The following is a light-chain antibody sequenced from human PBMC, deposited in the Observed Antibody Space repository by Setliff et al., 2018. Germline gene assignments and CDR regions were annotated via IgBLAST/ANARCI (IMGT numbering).Light chain of an antibody. V-gene: IGLV7-46*01. J-gene: IGLJ3*02. CDR2: DTS. CDR3: MVSYSAARV. Sequence: QAVVTQEPSLTASPGGTVTLTCGSSTGAVTGNHHPYWFQQKPGQAPRTLIYDTSNKHSWTPARFSGSLLGGKAALTLSGAQPEDEADYYCMVSYSAARVLGGGTKVTVL. CDR1: TGAVTGNHH.